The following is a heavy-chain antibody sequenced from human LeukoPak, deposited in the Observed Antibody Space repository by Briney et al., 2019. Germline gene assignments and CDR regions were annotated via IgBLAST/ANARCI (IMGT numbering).Heavy chain of an antibody. D-gene: IGHD2-15*01. J-gene: IGHJ3*02. Sequence: GASVKVSFKASGYTFTSYYMHWVRQAPGQGLEWMGIINPSGGSTSYAQKFQGRVTMTRDTSTSTVYMELSRLRSDDTAVYYCAREGRGWAFDIWGQGTMVTVSS. CDR1: GYTFTSYY. CDR2: INPSGGST. CDR3: AREGRGWAFDI. V-gene: IGHV1-46*01.